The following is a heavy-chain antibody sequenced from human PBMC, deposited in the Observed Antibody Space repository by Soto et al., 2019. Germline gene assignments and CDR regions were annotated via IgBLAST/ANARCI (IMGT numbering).Heavy chain of an antibody. D-gene: IGHD2-2*01. J-gene: IGHJ6*04. CDR2: INSVGTT. CDR1: GFTFSPYY. V-gene: IGHV3-74*01. Sequence: EVQLVESGGGLVQPRGSLRLSCAASGFTFSPYYMHWVRQVPGQGLVWVSYINSVGTTSYADSVRGRFTVSRDNAKNTLYLEMNSLTGEDTALYYCARGGCSSTSCLDVWGEGTTVTVSS. CDR3: ARGGCSSTSCLDV.